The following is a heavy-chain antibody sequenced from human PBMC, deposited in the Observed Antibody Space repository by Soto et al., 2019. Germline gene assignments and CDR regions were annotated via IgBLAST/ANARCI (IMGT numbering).Heavy chain of an antibody. CDR3: ARDLNTPGAFDI. V-gene: IGHV3-21*01. CDR1: AFTFSIYS. CDR2: ISGTSSYI. J-gene: IGHJ3*02. Sequence: GGSLRLSCAASAFTFSIYSINWVRQAPGKGLEWVSSISGTSSYIYYADSVKGRFTISRDNAKNSLYLQMNSLRAEDTAVYYCARDLNTPGAFDIWGQGTMVTVSS.